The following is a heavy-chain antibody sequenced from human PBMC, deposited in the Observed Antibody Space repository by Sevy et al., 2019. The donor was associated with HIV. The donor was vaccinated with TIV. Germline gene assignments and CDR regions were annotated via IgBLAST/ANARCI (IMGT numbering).Heavy chain of an antibody. CDR3: ARHALTDTWFDY. CDR2: ISAYNGNT. V-gene: IGHV1-18*01. Sequence: ASVKVSCKASGYTFTSYGISWVRQAPGQGLEWMGWISAYNGNTNYAQKLQGRVTMTIDTSTSTAYMELRSLRSDDTAVYYCARHALTDTWFDYWGQGTLVTVSS. J-gene: IGHJ4*02. D-gene: IGHD5-18*01. CDR1: GYTFTSYG.